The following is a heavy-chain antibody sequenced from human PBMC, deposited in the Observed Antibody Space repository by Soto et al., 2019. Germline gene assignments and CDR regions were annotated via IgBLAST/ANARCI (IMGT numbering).Heavy chain of an antibody. CDR2: IYYNGNT. CDR3: AIPSCTNTVCHHELVDV. Sequence: QLQMQQSGPGLVKPSETLSLTCSVSGGSISSSAYYGGWIRQPPGKGLEWIGGIYYNGNTYYNPFLKSRVTMSADTSTSQFSLKPTSVSASATAVYFCAIPSCTNTVCHHELVDVWGQGTM. V-gene: IGHV4-39*01. J-gene: IGHJ3*01. D-gene: IGHD2-8*01. CDR1: GGSISSSAYY.